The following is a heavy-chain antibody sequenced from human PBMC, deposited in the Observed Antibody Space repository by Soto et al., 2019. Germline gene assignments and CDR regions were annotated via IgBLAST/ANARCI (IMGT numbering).Heavy chain of an antibody. J-gene: IGHJ5*02. V-gene: IGHV3-7*05. CDR1: GFTFSSYW. D-gene: IGHD3-22*01. CDR2: IKQDGSEK. CDR3: ARVRRGYYYDSSGYYEYNWFDP. Sequence: EVQLVESGGGWVQPGGSLRLSCAASGFTFSSYWMSWVRQAPGKGLEWVANIKQDGSEKYYVDSVKGRFTISRDNAKNSLYLQMNSLRAEDTAVYYCARVRRGYYYDSSGYYEYNWFDPWGQGTLVTVSS.